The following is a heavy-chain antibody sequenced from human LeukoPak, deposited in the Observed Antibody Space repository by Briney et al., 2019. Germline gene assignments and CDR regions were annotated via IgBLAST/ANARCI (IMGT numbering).Heavy chain of an antibody. V-gene: IGHV4-59*08. CDR2: IYYSGST. CDR3: ARHAPGYFDY. Sequence: SEPLSLTCTVSGGSINSYYWSWIRQSPGKGLEWIGYIYYSGSTNYNPSLKSRVTISVDTSKNQFSLKVSSVNAADTAVYYCARHAPGYFDYWGQGTLVTVSS. CDR1: GGSINSYY. J-gene: IGHJ4*02.